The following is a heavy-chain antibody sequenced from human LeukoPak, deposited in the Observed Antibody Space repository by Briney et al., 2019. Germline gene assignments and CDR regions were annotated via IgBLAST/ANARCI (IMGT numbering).Heavy chain of an antibody. V-gene: IGHV4-39*07. Sequence: PSETLSLTCTVSGGSISSSSYFWGWIRQSPGRGLEWIGSISYGGDTYYNPSLKSRVTISLDTSKSQFSLRLSSVTAADTAVYYCARRAIPRNIVVVTAIRPPGGFDPWGQGTLVTVSS. CDR3: ARRAIPRNIVVVTAIRPPGGFDP. CDR2: ISYGGDT. J-gene: IGHJ5*02. CDR1: GGSISSSSYF. D-gene: IGHD2-21*02.